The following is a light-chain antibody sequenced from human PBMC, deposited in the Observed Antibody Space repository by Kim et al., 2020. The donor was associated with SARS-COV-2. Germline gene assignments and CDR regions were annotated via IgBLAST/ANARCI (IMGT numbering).Light chain of an antibody. CDR1: SSDVGGYKY. CDR2: DVS. Sequence: QSALTQPRSVSGSPGQSVTISCTGTSSDVGGYKYVSWYQQHPGKAPKLMIYDVSKRPSGVPGRFSGSKSGNTASLTISGLHAEDEADYYCCSYAGSYTFVFGIGTKVTVL. J-gene: IGLJ1*01. CDR3: CSYAGSYTFV. V-gene: IGLV2-11*01.